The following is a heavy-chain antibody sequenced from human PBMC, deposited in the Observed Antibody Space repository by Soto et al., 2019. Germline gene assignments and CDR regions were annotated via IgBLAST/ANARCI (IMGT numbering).Heavy chain of an antibody. Sequence: SETLSLTCTVSGGSVSSGSYYWSWIRQPPGKGLEWIGYIYYSGSTNYNPSLKSRVTISVDTSKNQFSLKLSSVTAADTAVYYCARDEYGDSAFDIWGQGTKVTVSS. CDR3: ARDEYGDSAFDI. CDR2: IYYSGST. D-gene: IGHD4-17*01. CDR1: GGSVSSGSYY. V-gene: IGHV4-61*01. J-gene: IGHJ3*02.